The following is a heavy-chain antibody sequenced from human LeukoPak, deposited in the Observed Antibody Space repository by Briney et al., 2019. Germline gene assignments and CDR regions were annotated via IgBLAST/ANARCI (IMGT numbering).Heavy chain of an antibody. Sequence: PGGSLRLSCTASGFSLSSYAMSWVRQAPGKGPEWVSSISGSGDITYNADSVKGRFTISRDNSKNTLYLQMNSLRAEDTAVYYCAKDIVATFPYYYYGMDVWGQGTTVTVSS. J-gene: IGHJ6*02. V-gene: IGHV3-23*01. D-gene: IGHD5-12*01. CDR1: GFSLSSYA. CDR3: AKDIVATFPYYYYGMDV. CDR2: ISGSGDIT.